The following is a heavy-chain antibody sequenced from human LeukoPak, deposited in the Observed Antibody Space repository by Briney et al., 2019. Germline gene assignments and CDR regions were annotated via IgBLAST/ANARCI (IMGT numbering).Heavy chain of an antibody. CDR1: GFTLSNYI. CDR3: ARDPLGVLSYFDY. Sequence: GGSLRLSCAASGFTLSNYIMHWVRQAPGKGLEWVAVIWYDGSNRYYADSLKGRFTISRDNSKNTLYLQMNSLTADDTAVYYCARDPLGVLSYFDYWGQGTLVTVSS. V-gene: IGHV3-33*08. CDR2: IWYDGSNR. D-gene: IGHD3-10*01. J-gene: IGHJ4*02.